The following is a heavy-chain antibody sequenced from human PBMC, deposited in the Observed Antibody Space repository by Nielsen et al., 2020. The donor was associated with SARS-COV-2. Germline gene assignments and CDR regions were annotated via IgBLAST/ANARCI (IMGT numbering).Heavy chain of an antibody. Sequence: ASVKVSCKASGYTFTGYYMHWVRQAPGQGLEWMGRINPNSGGTNYAQKFQGRVTITADKSTSTAYMELSSLRSEDTAVYYCARGGHSSGWPYQFDYWGQGTLVTVSS. D-gene: IGHD6-19*01. V-gene: IGHV1-2*06. CDR3: ARGGHSSGWPYQFDY. CDR1: GYTFTGYY. J-gene: IGHJ4*02. CDR2: INPNSGGT.